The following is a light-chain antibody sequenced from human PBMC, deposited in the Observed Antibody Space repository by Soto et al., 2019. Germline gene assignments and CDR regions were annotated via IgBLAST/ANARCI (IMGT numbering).Light chain of an antibody. Sequence: EIVLTQSPGTLSLSPGERATFSCRASQSVSSNYLAWYQQKPGQAPRPLIYAASRRATGIPDRFSGSGSGTDFTLTISGLEPEDFAVYYCQQYGSSPRTFGQGTKVDI. CDR2: AAS. CDR1: QSVSSNY. CDR3: QQYGSSPRT. J-gene: IGKJ1*01. V-gene: IGKV3-20*01.